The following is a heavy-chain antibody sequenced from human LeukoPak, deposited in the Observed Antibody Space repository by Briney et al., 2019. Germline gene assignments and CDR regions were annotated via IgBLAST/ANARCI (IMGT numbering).Heavy chain of an antibody. CDR3: ARTTEGGYTYDYFYYYYMDV. Sequence: SETLSLTCTVSGGSISSYYWSWIRQPPGKGLEWIGYIYYSGSTNYNPSFKSGVTISLDTSKNQFSLKLSSVTAADTAVYYCARTTEGGYTYDYFYYYYMDVWGKGTTVTISS. CDR1: GGSISSYY. CDR2: IYYSGST. V-gene: IGHV4-59*01. D-gene: IGHD5-18*01. J-gene: IGHJ6*03.